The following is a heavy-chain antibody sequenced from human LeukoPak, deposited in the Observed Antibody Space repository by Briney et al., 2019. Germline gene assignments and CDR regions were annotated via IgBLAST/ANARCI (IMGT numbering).Heavy chain of an antibody. CDR3: ARDKVEVPTKFDY. Sequence: GGSLRLSCAASGFTFSKYCMSWVRQAPGQGLEWVANIKQDVSEIYYVDSVKGRFTISRDNAKNYLYLQMNSLRAEDTAVYYCARDKVEVPTKFDYWGQGTLVTVSS. J-gene: IGHJ4*02. V-gene: IGHV3-7*01. CDR1: GFTFSKYC. CDR2: IKQDVSEI. D-gene: IGHD5-24*01.